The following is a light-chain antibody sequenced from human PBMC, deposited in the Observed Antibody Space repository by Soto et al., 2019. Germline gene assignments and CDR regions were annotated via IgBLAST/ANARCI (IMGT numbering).Light chain of an antibody. CDR2: GAS. V-gene: IGKV3-20*01. CDR3: QQYGSSPPLRT. Sequence: ESVLTQSPGTLSLSPGERAALSCRASQSVSSSYLAWYQQKPGQAPRLLIYGASSRATGIPDRFSGSGSGTDFTLTISRLEPEDFAVYYCQQYGSSPPLRTFGQGTKVDIK. CDR1: QSVSSSY. J-gene: IGKJ1*01.